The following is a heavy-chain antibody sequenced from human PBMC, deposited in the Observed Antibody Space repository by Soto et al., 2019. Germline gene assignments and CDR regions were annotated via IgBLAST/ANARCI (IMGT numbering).Heavy chain of an antibody. V-gene: IGHV3-23*01. CDR2: ISGNGGST. D-gene: IGHD5-12*01. CDR1: GFHFSIYA. CDR3: ARFDGYSGYDPFDY. Sequence: EVQLLESGGGLVEPGGSLRLSCAASGFHFSIYAMRWVRQAPGKGLEWVSVISGNGGSTYYPDSVKGRFSISRDISKNTLFLEMNSLRAEDTAIYYCARFDGYSGYDPFDYWGQGTLVTVSS. J-gene: IGHJ4*02.